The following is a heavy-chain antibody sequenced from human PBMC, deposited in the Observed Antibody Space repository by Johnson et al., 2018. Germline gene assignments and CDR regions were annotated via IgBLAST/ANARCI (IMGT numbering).Heavy chain of an antibody. CDR3: AKDMQSGLAVADTSYFQH. J-gene: IGHJ1*01. CDR1: GFTFDDYA. CDR2: INWNGGTI. V-gene: IGHV3-9*01. Sequence: VQLVQSGGGLVQPGRSLRLSCAASGFTFDDYAMHWVRQAPGKGLEWVSGINWNGGTIGYADSVKGRFTISRDNAKNSLYLQMNRLRPEDTALYYCAKDMQSGLAVADTSYFQHWGQGTLVTVSS. D-gene: IGHD6-19*01.